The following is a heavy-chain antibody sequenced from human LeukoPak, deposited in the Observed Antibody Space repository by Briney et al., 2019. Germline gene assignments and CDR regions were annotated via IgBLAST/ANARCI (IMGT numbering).Heavy chain of an antibody. CDR1: GFTFTNYA. Sequence: GGSLRLSCAASGFTFTNYAMSWVRQAPGKGLEWVSGMSGRGVSTYYADSVKGRFTISSDNSKNQLYLQMNSLRAEDTAIYYCAKDCNGGNCYIDYWGQGTLVTVAS. V-gene: IGHV3-23*01. D-gene: IGHD2-15*01. CDR3: AKDCNGGNCYIDY. CDR2: MSGRGVST. J-gene: IGHJ4*02.